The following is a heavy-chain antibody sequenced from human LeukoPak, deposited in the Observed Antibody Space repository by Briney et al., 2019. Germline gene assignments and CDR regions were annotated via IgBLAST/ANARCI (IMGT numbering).Heavy chain of an antibody. J-gene: IGHJ5*02. CDR3: ARPYYYDSRIDP. CDR1: GGSISSYY. V-gene: IGHV4-59*08. Sequence: PSETLSLTCTVYGGSISSYYWSWIRQPPGKGLEWIAYIHDSGSTYYNPSLKSRVVISVDTSKNQFSLKLSSVTAADTAVYYCARPYYYDSRIDPWGQGTLVTVSS. D-gene: IGHD3-22*01. CDR2: IHDSGST.